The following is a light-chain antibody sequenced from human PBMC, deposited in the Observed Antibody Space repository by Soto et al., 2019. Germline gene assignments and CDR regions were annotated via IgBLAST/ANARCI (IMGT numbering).Light chain of an antibody. Sequence: EIVLTQSPGTLSLSPGEGATLSCRASQSVSSSYLAWYRQKPGQAPRLLVYGASSRATGIPDRFSGSGSGTDFTLTISRLEPEDFAMYYCQQYGSSPSTFGGGTKVEIK. CDR2: GAS. J-gene: IGKJ4*01. CDR3: QQYGSSPST. V-gene: IGKV3-20*01. CDR1: QSVSSSY.